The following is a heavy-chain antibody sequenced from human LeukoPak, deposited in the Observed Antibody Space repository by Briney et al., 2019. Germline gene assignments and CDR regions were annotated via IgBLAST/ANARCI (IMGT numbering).Heavy chain of an antibody. D-gene: IGHD6-19*01. CDR1: GFTFDDYA. CDR2: ISWNSGSI. J-gene: IGHJ4*02. CDR3: AKDSSGWLTGVDY. Sequence: GRSLRLSCAASGFTFDDYAMHWVRQDPGKSLEWVSGISWNSGSIGYADSVKGRFTISRDNAKNSLYLQMNSLRAEDMALYYCAKDSSGWLTGVDYWGQGTLVTVSS. V-gene: IGHV3-9*03.